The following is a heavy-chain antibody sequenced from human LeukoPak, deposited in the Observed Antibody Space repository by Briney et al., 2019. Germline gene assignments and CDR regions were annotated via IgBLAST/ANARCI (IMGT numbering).Heavy chain of an antibody. CDR1: GFTFSSYA. Sequence: PGGSLRLSCAASGFTFSSYAMSWVRQAPGKGLEWVSAISGSGGSTYYADSVKGRFTISRDNSKNTLYLQMNSLRAEDTAVYYCXXXXXXGHRLLLYYFDYWGQGTLVTVSS. CDR3: XXXXXXGHRLLLYYFDY. V-gene: IGHV3-23*01. J-gene: IGHJ4*02. D-gene: IGHD2-15*01. CDR2: ISGSGGST.